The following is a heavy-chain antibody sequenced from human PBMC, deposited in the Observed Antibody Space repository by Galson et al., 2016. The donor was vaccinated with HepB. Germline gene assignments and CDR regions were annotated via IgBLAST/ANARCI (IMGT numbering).Heavy chain of an antibody. D-gene: IGHD3-9*01. Sequence: SLRLSCAASGFTFSSYSMNWVRQAPGKGLEWVSSISSSSSYIYYADSAKGRFTISRDNAKNTLYLQMNSLRAEDTAVYYCARALRYFDWSLTRKANAFDIWGQGTMVTVSS. V-gene: IGHV3-21*01. CDR1: GFTFSSYS. CDR2: ISSSSSYI. J-gene: IGHJ3*02. CDR3: ARALRYFDWSLTRKANAFDI.